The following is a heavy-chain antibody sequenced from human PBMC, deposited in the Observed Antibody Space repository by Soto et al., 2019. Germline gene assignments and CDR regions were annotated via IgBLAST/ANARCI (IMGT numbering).Heavy chain of an antibody. CDR1: GFTFSSYA. Sequence: PGGSLRLSCAASGFTFSSYAMSWVRQAPGKGLEWVSAISGSGGSTYYADSVKGRFTISRDNSKNTLYLQMNSLRAEDTAVYYCAKEGCSSTSCYTSYYYYGMDVGGQGTTVTVSS. CDR3: AKEGCSSTSCYTSYYYYGMDV. J-gene: IGHJ6*02. CDR2: ISGSGGST. D-gene: IGHD2-2*02. V-gene: IGHV3-23*01.